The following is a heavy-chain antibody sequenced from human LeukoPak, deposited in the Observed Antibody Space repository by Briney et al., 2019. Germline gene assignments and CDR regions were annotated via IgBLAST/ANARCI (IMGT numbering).Heavy chain of an antibody. V-gene: IGHV4-38-2*02. CDR3: ARGDSGSYVDY. D-gene: IGHD1-26*01. CDR1: GYSITSGYY. J-gene: IGHJ4*02. Sequence: SETLSLTCTVSGYSITSGYYWAWIRQSPGKGLELIASINHSGATYYNPSLKSRVTISVDTSKNQFSLKLSSVTAADTAVYYCARGDSGSYVDYWGQGTLVTVSS. CDR2: INHSGAT.